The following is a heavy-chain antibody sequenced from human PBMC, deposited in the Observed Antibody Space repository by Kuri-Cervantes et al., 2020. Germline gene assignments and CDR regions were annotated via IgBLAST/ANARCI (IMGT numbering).Heavy chain of an antibody. J-gene: IGHJ3*02. CDR3: AKFILGAFDI. D-gene: IGHD3-16*02. CDR1: GFTFDDYA. CDR2: ISWNSGSI. V-gene: IGHV3-9*01. Sequence: GGSLRLSCAASGFTFDDYAMHWVRQAPGKGLEWVSGISWNSGSIGYADSVKGRFTISRDNAKNSLYLQMNSLRAEDTALYYCAKFILGAFDIWGQGTMVTVSS.